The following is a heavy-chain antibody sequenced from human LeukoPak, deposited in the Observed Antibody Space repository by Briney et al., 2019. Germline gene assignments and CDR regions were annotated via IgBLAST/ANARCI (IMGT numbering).Heavy chain of an antibody. J-gene: IGHJ4*02. CDR1: GFTFSSYA. CDR2: ISGSGGST. CDR3: AKVRPMTTVNRYYFDY. V-gene: IGHV3-23*01. Sequence: GGSLRLSCAASGFTFSSYAMSWVRQAPGKGLEWVSAISGSGGSTYYADSVKGRFTISRDNSKNTLYLQMNSLRAEDTAVYYCAKVRPMTTVNRYYFDYWGQGTLVTVSS. D-gene: IGHD4-11*01.